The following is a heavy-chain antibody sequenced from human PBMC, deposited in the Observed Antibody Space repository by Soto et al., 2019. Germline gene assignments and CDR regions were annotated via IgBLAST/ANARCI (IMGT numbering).Heavy chain of an antibody. CDR2: IYYSGST. J-gene: IGHJ5*02. V-gene: IGHV4-31*03. Sequence: SETLSLTCTVSGGSISSGGYYWSWIRQHPGKGLEWIGYIYYSGSTYYNPSLKSRVTISVDTSKNQFSLKLSSVTAADTAVYYCARARHVLRYFDWSLGGWFDPWGQGTLVTV. CDR1: GGSISSGGYY. D-gene: IGHD3-9*01. CDR3: ARARHVLRYFDWSLGGWFDP.